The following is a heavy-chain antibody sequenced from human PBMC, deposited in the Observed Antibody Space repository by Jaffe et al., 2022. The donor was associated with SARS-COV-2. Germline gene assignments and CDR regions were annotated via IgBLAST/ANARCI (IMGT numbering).Heavy chain of an antibody. D-gene: IGHD2-8*02. CDR2: ISYDGDDK. Sequence: QVQLVDSGGGVVQPGRSLRLSCAASGFTFSSYAMHWVRQAPGKGLEWVAVISYDGDDKYYADSVKGRFTISRDNSKKTLYLQMDRLRAEDAAVYYCVRYCTSDSCSDVHWGQGTLVIVSS. CDR1: GFTFSSYA. CDR3: VRYCTSDSCSDVH. V-gene: IGHV3-30*04. J-gene: IGHJ4*02.